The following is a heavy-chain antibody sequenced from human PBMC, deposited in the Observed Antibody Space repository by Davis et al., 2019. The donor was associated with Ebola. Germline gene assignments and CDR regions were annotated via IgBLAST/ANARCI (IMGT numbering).Heavy chain of an antibody. J-gene: IGHJ6*02. CDR2: IYYSGST. Sequence: MPGGSLRLSCTVSGGSVSSGSYYWSWIRQPPEKGLEWVGYIYYSGSTNCNPSLKSRVTISVDTSKNQFSLKLSSVTAADTAVYYCAREGAEVQGVIVTYYYYGMDVWGQGTTVTVSS. CDR1: GGSVSSGSYY. D-gene: IGHD3-10*01. CDR3: AREGAEVQGVIVTYYYYGMDV. V-gene: IGHV4-61*01.